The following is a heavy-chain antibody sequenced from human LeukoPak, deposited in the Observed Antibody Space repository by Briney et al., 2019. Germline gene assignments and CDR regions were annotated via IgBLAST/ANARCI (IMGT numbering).Heavy chain of an antibody. CDR1: GYTFTSYD. CDR2: MNPNSGNT. V-gene: IGHV1-8*01. J-gene: IGHJ4*02. CDR3: ARGGIYDYVWGSYRYTPLDY. D-gene: IGHD3-16*02. Sequence: GASVKVSCKASGYTFTSYDINWVRQATGQGLEWMGWMNPNSGNTGYAQKFQGRVTMIRNTSISTAYMELSSLRSEDTAVYYCARGGIYDYVWGSYRYTPLDYWGQGTLVTVSS.